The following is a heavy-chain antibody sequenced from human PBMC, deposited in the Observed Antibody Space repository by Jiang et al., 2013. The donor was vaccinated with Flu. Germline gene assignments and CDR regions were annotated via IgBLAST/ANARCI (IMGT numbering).Heavy chain of an antibody. CDR2: SSPLFGTA. CDR3: AKEIGGYGQAPCDY. V-gene: IGHV1-69*15. Sequence: APRTRALSGWEQSSPLFGTANYAQKFQGRVTITADESTSTVYMELSSLRSEDTAVYYCAKEIGGYGQAPCDYWGQGTLVTVSS. J-gene: IGHJ4*02. D-gene: IGHD5-12*01.